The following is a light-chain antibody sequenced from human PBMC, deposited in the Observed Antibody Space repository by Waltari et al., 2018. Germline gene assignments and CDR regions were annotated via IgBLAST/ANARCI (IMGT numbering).Light chain of an antibody. CDR2: MSD. CDR3: AAWDDSLSGFYV. CDR1: SSNIGSNS. Sequence: QSVLTQPPSASGNPGQSVTISCSGRSSNIGSNSVYWYQHLPGTAPKLLIYMSDRRPSVVPDRFLGSKSGTSASLAISGLRSEDEADYYCAAWDDSLSGFYVFGTGTKVTVL. V-gene: IGLV1-47*01. J-gene: IGLJ1*01.